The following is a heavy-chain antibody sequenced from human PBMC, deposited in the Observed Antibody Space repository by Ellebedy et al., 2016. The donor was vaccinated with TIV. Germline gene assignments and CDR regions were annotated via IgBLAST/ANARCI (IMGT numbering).Heavy chain of an antibody. CDR1: GYTFTDYF. J-gene: IGHJ4*02. CDR2: INPNTGDT. D-gene: IGHD3-9*01. V-gene: IGHV1-2*02. CDR3: AREHYDTLTGYSATNDY. Sequence: ASVKVSCKASGYTFTDYFMHWVRQAPGQGLEWMGWINPNTGDTIYAQKFQGRVTMTRDTSISTAYMELSRLRSGDTAVYYCAREHYDTLTGYSATNDYWGQGSLVTVSS.